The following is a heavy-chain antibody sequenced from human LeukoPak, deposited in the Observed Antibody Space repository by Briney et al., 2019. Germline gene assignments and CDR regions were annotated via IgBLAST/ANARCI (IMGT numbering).Heavy chain of an antibody. J-gene: IGHJ4*02. CDR1: GVSFNDYY. D-gene: IGHD4-17*01. Sequence: SETLSLTCAVSGVSFNDYYWSWVRQTPGRGLEWIGEINHSGYTNDSPSLKSRVTLSIDTSRKQFSLNLRSVTVADTGIYYCTRMTTGHDDWGQGTLVTVSS. CDR2: INHSGYT. CDR3: TRMTTGHDD. V-gene: IGHV4-34*01.